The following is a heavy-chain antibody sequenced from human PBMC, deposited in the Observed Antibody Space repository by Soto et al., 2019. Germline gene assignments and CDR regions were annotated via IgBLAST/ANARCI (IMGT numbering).Heavy chain of an antibody. CDR1: GFTFSSYA. CDR2: ISGSGGST. CDR3: ARGAGYCSSTSCYGRGRTLYA. Sequence: GGSLRLSCAASGFTFSSYAMSWVRQAPGKGLEWVSAISGSGGSTYYADSVKGRFTISRDNSKNTLYLQMNSLRSEDTAVYYCARGAGYCSSTSCYGRGRTLYAWVQGTLVTVSS. J-gene: IGHJ5*02. V-gene: IGHV3-23*01. D-gene: IGHD2-2*01.